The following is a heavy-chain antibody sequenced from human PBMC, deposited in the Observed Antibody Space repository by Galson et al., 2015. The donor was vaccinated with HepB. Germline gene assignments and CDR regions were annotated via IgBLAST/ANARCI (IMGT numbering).Heavy chain of an antibody. J-gene: IGHJ2*01. CDR1: GFSFSYFP. CDR2: ISSTGKYI. Sequence: SLRLSCAASGFSFSYFPMHWVRQAPGKGLDWVAVISSTGKYINYADSGKGRFTISRDNSKNALYLQMNSLRVEDTALYYCVRARGVGGGDFQLGSIDVWGRGTLVTVSS. D-gene: IGHD4-17*01. V-gene: IGHV3-30*04. CDR3: VRARGVGGGDFQLGSIDV.